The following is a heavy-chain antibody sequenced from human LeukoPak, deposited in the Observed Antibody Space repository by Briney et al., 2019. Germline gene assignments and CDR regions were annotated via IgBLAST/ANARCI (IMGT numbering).Heavy chain of an antibody. D-gene: IGHD3-3*01. CDR2: IYYSGST. CDR1: GGSISSYY. Sequence: PSETLSLTCTVSGGSISSYYWSLIRQPPGKGLEWIGYIYYSGSTNYNPSLKSRVTISVDTSKNQFSLKLSSVTAADTAVYYCARQKGDFWSGYPDDYYYYGMDVWGQGTTVTVSS. V-gene: IGHV4-59*08. CDR3: ARQKGDFWSGYPDDYYYYGMDV. J-gene: IGHJ6*02.